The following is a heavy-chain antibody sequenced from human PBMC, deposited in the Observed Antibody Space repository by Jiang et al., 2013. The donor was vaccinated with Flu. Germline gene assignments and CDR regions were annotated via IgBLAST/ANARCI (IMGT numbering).Heavy chain of an antibody. V-gene: IGHV1-69*04. CDR3: ARYYCSSTSCYSSFPSYYYYGMDV. CDR2: IIPILGIA. CDR1: SYA. Sequence: SYAISWVRQALGQGLEWMGRIIPILGIANYAQKFQGRVTMTRNTSISTAYMELSSLRSEDTAVYYCARYYCSSTSCYSSFPSYYYYGMDVWGQGTTVTVSS. D-gene: IGHD2-2*01. J-gene: IGHJ6*02.